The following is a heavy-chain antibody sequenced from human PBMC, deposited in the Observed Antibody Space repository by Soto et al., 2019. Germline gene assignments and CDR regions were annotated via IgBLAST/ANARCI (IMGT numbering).Heavy chain of an antibody. CDR3: ARRGSGSYYDY. Sequence: EVQLLESGGGLVQPGGSLRLSCAASGFTFSSYAMRWVRQAPGKGLEWVSAISGSGGSTYYADSVKGRFTISRDNSKNTLYLQMTSLRAEDTAVYYSARRGSGSYYDYWGQGTLVTVSS. CDR2: ISGSGGST. V-gene: IGHV3-23*01. D-gene: IGHD1-26*01. CDR1: GFTFSSYA. J-gene: IGHJ4*02.